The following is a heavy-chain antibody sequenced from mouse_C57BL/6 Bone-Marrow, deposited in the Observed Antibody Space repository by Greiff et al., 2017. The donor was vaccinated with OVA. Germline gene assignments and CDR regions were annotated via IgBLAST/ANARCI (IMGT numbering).Heavy chain of an antibody. CDR2: IDPETGGT. J-gene: IGHJ2*01. CDR1: GYTFTDYE. D-gene: IGHD1-1*01. CDR3: TRLRYYGSSYDLDY. V-gene: IGHV1-15*01. Sequence: QVQLQQSGAELVRPGASVTLSCKASGYTFTDYEMHWVKQTPVHGLEWIGAIDPETGGTAYNQKFKGKAILTADKSSSTAYMELRSLTFEDSAVYYCTRLRYYGSSYDLDYWGQGTTLTVSS.